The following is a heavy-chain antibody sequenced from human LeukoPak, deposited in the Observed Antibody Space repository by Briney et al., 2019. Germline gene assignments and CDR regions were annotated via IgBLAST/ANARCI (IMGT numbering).Heavy chain of an antibody. CDR2: IWYDGSNK. D-gene: IGHD2-15*01. CDR3: ARDGNLGVVAANYYYGMDV. CDR1: GFTFSGYG. V-gene: IGHV3-33*01. J-gene: IGHJ6*02. Sequence: PGGSLRLSCAASGFTFSGYGMHWVRQAPGKGLEWVAVIWYDGSNKYYADSVRGRFTISRDNSKNTLYLQMNSLRAEDTAVYYCARDGNLGVVAANYYYGMDVWGQGTTVTVSS.